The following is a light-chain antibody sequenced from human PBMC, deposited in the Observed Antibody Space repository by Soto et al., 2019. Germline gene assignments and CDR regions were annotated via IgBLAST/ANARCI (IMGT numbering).Light chain of an antibody. V-gene: IGKV3-20*01. CDR2: GAS. J-gene: IGKJ2*01. CDR3: QQYGSSPYT. CDR1: QSISSIY. Sequence: EIVLRQSPGTLSLSPGERATLSCRASQSISSIYLAWYQQKPGQAPRLFIYGASSRATGIPDRFSGSGSGTDFTLTISRLEPEDFAVYYCQQYGSSPYTFGQGTKVDIK.